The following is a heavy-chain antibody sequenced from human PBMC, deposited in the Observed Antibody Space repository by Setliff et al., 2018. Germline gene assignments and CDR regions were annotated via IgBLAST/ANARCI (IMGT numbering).Heavy chain of an antibody. D-gene: IGHD3-10*01. V-gene: IGHV4-4*07. CDR2: IHSSGTT. CDR1: GGSINNYY. J-gene: IGHJ6*03. CDR3: ARGITYYYHMDL. Sequence: WETLSLTCTISGGSINNYYWNWIRQSADKGLEWIGRIHSSGTTNYNPSLKSRATISIDKSKNHFSLRVTSVTAAYTAVYFCARGITYYYHMDLWGTGTTVTVSS.